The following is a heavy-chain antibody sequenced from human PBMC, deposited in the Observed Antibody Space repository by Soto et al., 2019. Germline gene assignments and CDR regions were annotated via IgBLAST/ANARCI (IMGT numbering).Heavy chain of an antibody. CDR3: AKDLTVTYYYDSSGPGDAFDI. D-gene: IGHD3-22*01. CDR1: GFTFSSYA. CDR2: ISGSGGST. V-gene: IGHV3-23*01. Sequence: GGSLRLSCAASGFTFSSYAMSWVRQAPGKWLEWVSAISGSGGSTYYADSVKGRFTISRDNSKNTLYLQMNSLRAEDTAVYYCAKDLTVTYYYDSSGPGDAFDIWGQGTMVTVSS. J-gene: IGHJ3*02.